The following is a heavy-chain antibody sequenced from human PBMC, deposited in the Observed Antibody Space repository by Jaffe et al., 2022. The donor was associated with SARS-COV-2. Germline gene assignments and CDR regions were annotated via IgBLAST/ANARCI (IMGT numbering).Heavy chain of an antibody. V-gene: IGHV3-23*01. CDR3: AKADSSGYYYGYYYYGMDV. J-gene: IGHJ6*02. D-gene: IGHD3-22*01. Sequence: EVQLLESGGGLVQPGGSLRLSCAASGFTFSSYAMSWVRQAPGKGLEWVSAISGSGGSTYYADSVKGRFTISRDNSKNTLYLQMNSLRAEDTAVYYCAKADSSGYYYGYYYYGMDVWGQGTTVTVSS. CDR1: GFTFSSYA. CDR2: ISGSGGST.